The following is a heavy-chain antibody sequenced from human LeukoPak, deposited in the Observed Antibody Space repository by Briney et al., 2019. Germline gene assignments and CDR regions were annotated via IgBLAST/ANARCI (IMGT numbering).Heavy chain of an antibody. CDR2: IYYSGGT. CDR1: GGSVITSSHY. CDR3: ARHEHGAFGDPNWFDP. V-gene: IGHV4-39*01. J-gene: IGHJ5*02. D-gene: IGHD4-17*01. Sequence: SETLSLTCTVSGGSVITSSHYWGWIRQSPGKGLEWIGSIYYSGGTYYNPSLKSRVTISVDTSKNQFSLNLNSVTAADTAVYYCARHEHGAFGDPNWFDPWGQGTLVTVSS.